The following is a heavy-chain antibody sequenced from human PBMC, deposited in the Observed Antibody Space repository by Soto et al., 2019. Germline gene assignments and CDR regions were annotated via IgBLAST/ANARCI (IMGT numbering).Heavy chain of an antibody. V-gene: IGHV1-69*01. CDR3: AREVGYGDFSAALPD. CDR1: GGTFSSHS. Sequence: VQLMQSGAEVKKPGSSVKVSCTASGGTFSSHSINWVRQAPGQGLEWMGGIIPLFGTSNSAQNFQGRVPITADQSTSTAYRELSSLTSDDNAGYYCAREVGYGDFSAALPDWGHGTLVPGSS. D-gene: IGHD2-8*02. CDR2: IIPLFGTS. J-gene: IGHJ4*01.